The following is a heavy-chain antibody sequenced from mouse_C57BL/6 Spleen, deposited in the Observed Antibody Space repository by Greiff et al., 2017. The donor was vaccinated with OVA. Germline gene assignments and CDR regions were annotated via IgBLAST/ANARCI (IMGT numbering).Heavy chain of an antibody. Sequence: VHLVESGPELVKPGASVKISCKASGYAFSSSWMNWVKQRPGKGLEWIGRIYPGDGDTNYNGKFKGKATLTADKSSSTAYMQLSSLTSEDSAVYFCAREGDYYGGAMDYWGQGTSVTVSS. CDR2: IYPGDGDT. CDR3: AREGDYYGGAMDY. D-gene: IGHD1-2*01. J-gene: IGHJ4*01. V-gene: IGHV1-82*01. CDR1: GYAFSSSW.